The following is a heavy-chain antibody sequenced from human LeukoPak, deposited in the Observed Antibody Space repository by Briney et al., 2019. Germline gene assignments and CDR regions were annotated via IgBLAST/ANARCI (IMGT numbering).Heavy chain of an antibody. J-gene: IGHJ4*02. CDR1: GGSIGSYY. V-gene: IGHV4-59*01. Sequence: SETLSLTCTVSGGSIGSYYWSWIRQPPGKGLEWIGYIYYSGSTNYNPSLKSRVTISVDTSKNQFSLKLSSVTAADTAVYYCARVGATSSGYIGYYLDYWGQGTLVTVSS. CDR3: ARVGATSSGYIGYYLDY. CDR2: IYYSGST. D-gene: IGHD3-22*01.